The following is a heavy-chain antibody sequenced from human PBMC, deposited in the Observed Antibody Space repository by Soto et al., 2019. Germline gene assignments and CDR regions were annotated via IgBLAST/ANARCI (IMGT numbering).Heavy chain of an antibody. D-gene: IGHD4-17*01. CDR2: IFYTGST. CDR1: GGSINSASYH. V-gene: IGHV4-31*03. CDR3: ARLDYGDSAFDS. Sequence: QVQLQESGPGLVQPSETLSLTCSVSGGSINSASYHWSWLRQHPGKGLEFIGYIFYTGSTYYDPSLETRLTISVATSKNHVSLRLNAVTAADTAVYYCARLDYGDSAFDSWGRGILVTVSS. J-gene: IGHJ4*02.